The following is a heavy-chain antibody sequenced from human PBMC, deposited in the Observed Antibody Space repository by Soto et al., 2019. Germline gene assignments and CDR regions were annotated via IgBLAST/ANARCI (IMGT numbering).Heavy chain of an antibody. CDR3: ARLRLATTNYNWFDP. J-gene: IGHJ5*02. Sequence: QVQLQESGPGLVKPSQTLSLTCTVSGGSISSGGYFWSWIRQHPGKGLESIGSIYYSGNTYYNPSLKSRVAISVDTSENQFSLKLSSVTAADTAVYYCARLRLATTNYNWFDPWGQGTLVTVSP. CDR2: IYYSGNT. D-gene: IGHD1-1*01. CDR1: GGSISSGGYF. V-gene: IGHV4-31*03.